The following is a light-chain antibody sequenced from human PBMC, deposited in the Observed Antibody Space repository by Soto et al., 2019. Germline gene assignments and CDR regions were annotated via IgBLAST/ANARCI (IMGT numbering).Light chain of an antibody. CDR1: SSDVGNYNY. Sequence: QSALTQPASVSGSPGQSITISCTETSSDVGNYNYVSWFQQRPDKAPKLMIYGVSSRPSGVSNRFSGSKSGNTASLTIFGLQAEDEADYYCTSYTNSSTYVFGTGTKVTVL. CDR2: GVS. V-gene: IGLV2-14*01. J-gene: IGLJ1*01. CDR3: TSYTNSSTYV.